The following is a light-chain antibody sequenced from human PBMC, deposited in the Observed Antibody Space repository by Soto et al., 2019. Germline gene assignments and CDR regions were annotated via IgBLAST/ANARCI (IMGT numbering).Light chain of an antibody. CDR2: WAS. V-gene: IGKV4-1*01. J-gene: IGKJ1*01. CDR1: QSVLYSSNNKNY. Sequence: DIVLTQSPDSLAVSLGERATINCKSSQSVLYSSNNKNYLAWYQQKPGQPPKLLIYWASTRESGVPDRFSGSGSGTDFTLTISSLQAEDVAVYYCQHSWTFGQGTKVEIK. CDR3: QHSWT.